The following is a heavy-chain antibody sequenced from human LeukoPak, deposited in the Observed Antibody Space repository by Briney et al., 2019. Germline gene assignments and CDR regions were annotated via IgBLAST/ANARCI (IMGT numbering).Heavy chain of an antibody. V-gene: IGHV3-23*01. CDR2: ISGSGGST. CDR3: AKRALVFGVVITGYFDY. J-gene: IGHJ4*02. CDR1: GFTFSSCA. D-gene: IGHD3-3*01. Sequence: AGGSLRLSCAASGFTFSSCAMSWVRQAPGKGLEWVSAISGSGGSTYYADSVKGRFTISRDNSKNTLYLQMNSLRAEDTAVYYCAKRALVFGVVITGYFDYWGQGTLVTVSS.